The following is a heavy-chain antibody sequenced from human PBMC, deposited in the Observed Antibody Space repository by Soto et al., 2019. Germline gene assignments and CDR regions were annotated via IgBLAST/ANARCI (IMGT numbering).Heavy chain of an antibody. D-gene: IGHD3-16*01. CDR2: IYYSGST. V-gene: IGHV4-39*01. CDR3: AVGDYYYYGMDV. Sequence: SETLSLTCTVSGGSISSSSYYWGWIRQPPGKGLEWIGSIYYSGSTYYNPSLKSRVTISVDTSKNQFSLKLSSVTAADTAVYYCAVGDYYYYGMDVWGQGTTVTVSS. J-gene: IGHJ6*02. CDR1: GGSISSSSYY.